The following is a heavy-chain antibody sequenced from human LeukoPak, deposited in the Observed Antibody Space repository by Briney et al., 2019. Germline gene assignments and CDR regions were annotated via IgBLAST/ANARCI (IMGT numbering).Heavy chain of an antibody. D-gene: IGHD1-7*01. V-gene: IGHV1-18*01. CDR3: ASMYNWNYVHAFDI. CDR2: ISAYNGNT. J-gene: IGHJ3*02. CDR1: GYTFTSYG. Sequence: ASVKVSCKASGYTFTSYGISWVRQAPGQGVEWMGWISAYNGNTNYAQKLQGRVTMTTDTSTSTAYMELRSLRSDDTAVYYCASMYNWNYVHAFDIWGQGTMVTVSS.